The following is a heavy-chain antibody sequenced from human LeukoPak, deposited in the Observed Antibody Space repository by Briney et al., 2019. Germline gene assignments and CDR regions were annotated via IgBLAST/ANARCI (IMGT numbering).Heavy chain of an antibody. Sequence: GGSLRLSCSASGFPFSTYAMSWVRQAPAKGLEWVSTLTGGGSTIFYADSMKGRFTISRDFSANTLYLHMNSLRVEDTAVYYCVKEMGTPGDYWGQGTLVTVSS. D-gene: IGHD7-27*01. J-gene: IGHJ4*02. V-gene: IGHV3-23*01. CDR2: LTGGGSTI. CDR3: VKEMGTPGDY. CDR1: GFPFSTYA.